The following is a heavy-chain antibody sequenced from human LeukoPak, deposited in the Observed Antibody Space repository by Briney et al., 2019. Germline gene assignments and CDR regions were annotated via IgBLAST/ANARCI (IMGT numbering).Heavy chain of an antibody. D-gene: IGHD3-22*01. CDR1: GGSISIYN. CDR2: IYYSGST. CDR3: AAGGGYYDSSDLDY. J-gene: IGHJ4*02. Sequence: SETLSLTCTVSGGSISIYNWSWIRQPPGKGLEWIGYIYYSGSTNYNPSLKSRVTISVDTSKNQFSLKLSSVTAADTAVYYCAAGGGYYDSSDLDYWGQGTLVTVSS. V-gene: IGHV4-59*01.